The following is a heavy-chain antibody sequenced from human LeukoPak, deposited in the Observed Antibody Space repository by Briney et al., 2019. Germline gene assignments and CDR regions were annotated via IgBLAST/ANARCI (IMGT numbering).Heavy chain of an antibody. CDR3: AREDAYDFWSGYYRDYYYYGMDV. CDR2: IKQDGSEK. J-gene: IGHJ6*02. V-gene: IGHV3-7*01. D-gene: IGHD3-3*01. CDR1: GGSISSSSYY. Sequence: ETLSLTCTVSGGSISSSSYYWGWIRQPPGKGLEWVANIKQDGSEKYYVDSVKGRFTISRDNAKNSLYLQMNSLRAEDTAVYYCAREDAYDFWSGYYRDYYYYGMDVWGQGTTVTVSS.